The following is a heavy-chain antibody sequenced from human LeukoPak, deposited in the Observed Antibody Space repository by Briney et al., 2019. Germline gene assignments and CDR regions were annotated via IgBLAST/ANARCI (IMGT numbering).Heavy chain of an antibody. D-gene: IGHD3-10*01. CDR1: GFTFSGSA. V-gene: IGHV3-73*01. CDR3: TRGPSGSYYNDY. J-gene: IGHJ4*02. CDR2: IRSKANSYAT. Sequence: GGSLRLSCAASGFTFSGSAMHWVRQASGKGLEWVGRIRSKANSYATAYAASVKGRFTISRDDSKNTAYLQMNSLKTEDTAVYYCTRGPSGSYYNDYWGQGTLVTVPS.